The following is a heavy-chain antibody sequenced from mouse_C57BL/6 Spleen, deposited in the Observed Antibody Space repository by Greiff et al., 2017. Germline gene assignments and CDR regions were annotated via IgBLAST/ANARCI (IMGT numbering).Heavy chain of an antibody. J-gene: IGHJ4*01. D-gene: IGHD2-4*01. CDR1: GFTFSSYG. V-gene: IGHV5-6*01. Sequence: EVQVVESGGDLVKPGGSLKLSCAASGFTFSSYGMSWVRQTPDKRLEWVATISSGGSYTYYPDSVKGRFTISRDNAKNTLYLQMSSLKSEDTAMYYCANYDYDVDYAMDYWGQGTSVTVSS. CDR2: ISSGGSYT. CDR3: ANYDYDVDYAMDY.